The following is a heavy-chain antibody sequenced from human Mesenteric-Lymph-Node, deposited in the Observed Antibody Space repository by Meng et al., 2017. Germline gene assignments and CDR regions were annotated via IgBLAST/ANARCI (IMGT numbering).Heavy chain of an antibody. J-gene: IGHJ4*02. CDR1: GYTFTSYD. D-gene: IGHD6-13*01. V-gene: IGHV1-8*01. CDR2: MNPNSGNT. Sequence: ASVKVSCKASGYTFTSYDINWVRQATGQGLEWMGWMNPNSGNTGYAQKFQGRVTMTRNTSISTAYMELSSLRSEDTAVYYCARGDRLNPTYSSSTNVGFDYWGQGTLVTVSS. CDR3: ARGDRLNPTYSSSTNVGFDY.